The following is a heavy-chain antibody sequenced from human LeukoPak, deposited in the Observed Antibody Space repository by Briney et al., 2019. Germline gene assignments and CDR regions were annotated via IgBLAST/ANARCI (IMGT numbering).Heavy chain of an antibody. J-gene: IGHJ4*02. V-gene: IGHV1-46*04. CDR1: GYTFTSSH. Sequence: ASVKVSCKASGYTFTSSHIHWVRQAPGQGLEYMGMVNPSNGDTYYAQKLQGRVTMTRDTSTSTVYMDPSSLRLEDTAVYYCATDTILAPGSDDYWGQGTLVTVSS. CDR3: ATDTILAPGSDDY. D-gene: IGHD3-3*01. CDR2: VNPSNGDT.